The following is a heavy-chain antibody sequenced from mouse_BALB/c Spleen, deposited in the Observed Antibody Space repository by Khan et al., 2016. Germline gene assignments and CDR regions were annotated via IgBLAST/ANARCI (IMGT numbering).Heavy chain of an antibody. CDR1: KYEFPSHD. D-gene: IGHD2-14*01. CDR3: TRLLYVRRAY. J-gene: IGHJ3*01. Sequence: EVELVESGGGLVQPGESLKLSCESNKYEFPSHDMSWVRKTPEKRLELVAAINSDGGSTYYPDTMERRFIISRDNTKKNLYLQMSSLRSEATALYYCTRLLYVRRAYWGQGTLVTVSA. V-gene: IGHV5-2*01. CDR2: INSDGGST.